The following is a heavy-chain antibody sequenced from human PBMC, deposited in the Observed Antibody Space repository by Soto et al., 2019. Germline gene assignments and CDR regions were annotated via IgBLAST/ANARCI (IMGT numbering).Heavy chain of an antibody. CDR1: GFTFSSYA. V-gene: IGHV3-64*02. Sequence: EVQLVESGEGLVQPGGSLRLSCEASGFTFSSYAMHWVRQAPGKGLEYVSGISSNGGSTNYADSVKGRFSISRDNSKNTLYLQMGSLRAEDMALYYCARGNLGALDYWGQGTLVTVSS. D-gene: IGHD3-10*01. CDR3: ARGNLGALDY. J-gene: IGHJ4*02. CDR2: ISSNGGST.